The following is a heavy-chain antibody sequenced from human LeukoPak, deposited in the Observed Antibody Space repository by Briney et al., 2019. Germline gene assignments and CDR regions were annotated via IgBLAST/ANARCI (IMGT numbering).Heavy chain of an antibody. Sequence: ASVKVSCKASGYTFTSYDINWVRQATGQGPEWMGWMNPNSGNTGYAQKFQGRVTITRNTSIRTAYMELSSLRSDDTAVYYCARRNLRFLELDYWGQGTLVTVSS. D-gene: IGHD3-3*01. CDR1: GYTFTSYD. CDR3: ARRNLRFLELDY. CDR2: MNPNSGNT. J-gene: IGHJ4*02. V-gene: IGHV1-8*03.